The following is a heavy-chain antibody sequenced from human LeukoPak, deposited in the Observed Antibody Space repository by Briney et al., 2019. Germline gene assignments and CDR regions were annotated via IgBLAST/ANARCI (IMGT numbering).Heavy chain of an antibody. V-gene: IGHV3-23*01. CDR3: AKLVASDYFWGGYLGWFDP. CDR1: GFTFSSYA. D-gene: IGHD3-3*01. J-gene: IGHJ5*02. CDR2: ISGSGGST. Sequence: GGSLRLSCAASGFTFSSYAMSWVRQAPGKGLEWVAAISGSGGSTYYADSVKGRFTISRDNSKNTLYLQLDRLRAEDTAVYYCAKLVASDYFWGGYLGWFDPWGQGSLVTVCS.